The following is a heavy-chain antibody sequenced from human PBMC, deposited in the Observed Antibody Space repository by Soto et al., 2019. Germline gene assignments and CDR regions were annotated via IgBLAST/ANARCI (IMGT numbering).Heavy chain of an antibody. J-gene: IGHJ5*02. CDR1: CGSVSIGSYY. CDR2: IYYSGST. V-gene: IGHV4-61*01. Sequence: LSLTFTVSCGSVSIGSYYLSWIRHPPGKGLEWIGYIYYSGSTNYNPSLKSRVTISVDTSKNQFSLKLSSVTAADTAVYYCARDRAGSGYYNWFDPWGQGTLVTVSS. CDR3: ARDRAGSGYYNWFDP. D-gene: IGHD3-3*01.